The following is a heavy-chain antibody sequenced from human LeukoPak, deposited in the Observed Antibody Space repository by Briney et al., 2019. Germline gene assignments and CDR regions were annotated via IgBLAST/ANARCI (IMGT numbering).Heavy chain of an antibody. Sequence: GGSLRLSCAASGLTFSSYAMSWVRQAPGKGLEWVSGISGNGGGTYYADSVKGRFTISRDNSKNTLYLQMNSLRAEDTAVYYCARDRGYSCGYWGQGTLVTVSS. V-gene: IGHV3-23*01. CDR3: ARDRGYSCGY. D-gene: IGHD5-18*01. J-gene: IGHJ4*02. CDR1: GLTFSSYA. CDR2: ISGNGGGT.